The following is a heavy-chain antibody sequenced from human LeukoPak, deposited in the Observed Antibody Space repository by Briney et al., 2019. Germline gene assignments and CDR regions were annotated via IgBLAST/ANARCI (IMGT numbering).Heavy chain of an antibody. V-gene: IGHV3-64D*09. CDR1: GFTFSAYA. CDR3: VKITSVTGGDC. J-gene: IGHJ4*02. CDR2: ISNDGSRS. D-gene: IGHD2-21*01. Sequence: GSLELSWSTPGFTFSAYAMYRGRPAPGKEMEYVSGISNDGSRSFYADSVKGRFTISRDNSKNTLYLQMSSLRAEDTALYYCVKITSVTGGDCWGQGTRLTVSS.